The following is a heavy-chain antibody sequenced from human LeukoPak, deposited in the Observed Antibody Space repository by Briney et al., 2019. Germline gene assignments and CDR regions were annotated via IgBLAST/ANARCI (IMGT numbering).Heavy chain of an antibody. CDR3: ARSVRVGYDSSGYPLGY. CDR1: GFTFSSYS. Sequence: GGSLRLSCAASGFTFSSYSMNWVRQAPGKGLEWVSSISSSSSYIYYADSVKGRFTISRDNAKNSLYLQMNSLRAEDTAVYYCARSVRVGYDSSGYPLGYWGQGTLVTVSS. D-gene: IGHD3-22*01. CDR2: ISSSSSYI. J-gene: IGHJ4*02. V-gene: IGHV3-21*01.